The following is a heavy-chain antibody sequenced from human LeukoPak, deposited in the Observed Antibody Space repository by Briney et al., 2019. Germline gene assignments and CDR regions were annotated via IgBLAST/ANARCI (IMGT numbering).Heavy chain of an antibody. CDR2: ISANGNNK. CDR1: GFTFSDYY. CDR3: ASSQSSVAGIVGC. V-gene: IGHV3-11*04. J-gene: IGHJ4*02. Sequence: GGSLRLSCAASGFTFSDYYMTWIRQAPGKGLEWVSYISANGNNKYYADSVKGRFTISRDNAKNSLYLQMNSLRVEDTAVYCCASSQSSVAGIVGCWGQGTLVTVSS. D-gene: IGHD6-19*01.